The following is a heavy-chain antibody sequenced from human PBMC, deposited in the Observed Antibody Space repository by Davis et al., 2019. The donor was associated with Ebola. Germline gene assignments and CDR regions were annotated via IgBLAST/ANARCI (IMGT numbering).Heavy chain of an antibody. J-gene: IGHJ4*02. D-gene: IGHD3-10*01. V-gene: IGHV3-NL1*01. Sequence: GESLKISCAASGFTLSSYGMHWVRQAPGKGLEWVSGIGSSGETKYYADSVEGRFTISRDNSKNTLYLDMNSLRAEDTAMYYCAQGPGFGDFKYWGQGTLVTVSS. CDR2: IGSSGETK. CDR3: AQGPGFGDFKY. CDR1: GFTLSSYG.